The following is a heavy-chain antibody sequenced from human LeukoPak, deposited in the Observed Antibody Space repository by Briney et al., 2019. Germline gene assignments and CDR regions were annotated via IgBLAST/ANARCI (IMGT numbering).Heavy chain of an antibody. CDR2: ISSSSSTI. D-gene: IGHD1-1*01. CDR1: GFTFSSYS. CDR3: ARGTGTAY. J-gene: IGHJ4*02. Sequence: GGSLRLSCAASGFTFSSYSMSWVRQAPGKGLEWVSYISSSSSTIYYADSVKGRFTISRDNAKNSLYLQMNSLRAEDTAVYYCARGTGTAYWGQGTLVTVSS. V-gene: IGHV3-48*04.